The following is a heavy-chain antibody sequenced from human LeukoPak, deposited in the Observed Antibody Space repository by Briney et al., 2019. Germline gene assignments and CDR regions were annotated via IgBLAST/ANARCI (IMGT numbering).Heavy chain of an antibody. CDR3: ARYVVVPAAMYYYYYGMDV. CDR2: ISAYNGNT. CDR1: GYTFTSYG. D-gene: IGHD2-2*01. V-gene: IGHV1-18*01. J-gene: IGHJ6*02. Sequence: ASVKVSCKASGYTFTSYGISWARQAPGQGLEWMGWISAYNGNTNYAQKLQGRVTMTTDTSTSTAYMELRSLRSDDTAVYYCARYVVVPAAMYYYYYGMDVWGQGTTVTVSS.